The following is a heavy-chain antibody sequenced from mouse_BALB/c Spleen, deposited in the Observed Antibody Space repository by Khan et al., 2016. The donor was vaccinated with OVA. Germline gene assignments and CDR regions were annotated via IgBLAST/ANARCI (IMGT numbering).Heavy chain of an antibody. J-gene: IGHJ3*01. Sequence: EVELVESGPELMKPGASVKISSKASGYSFTSYYIHWMMQSHGKSLEWIGYIDPFSGGTTYNQKFKGQATLTVDKSSSTAYILLSNLTSEDSAVYYCARHGFVAWFTYWGQGTLVTVSA. CDR2: IDPFSGGT. V-gene: IGHV1S135*01. CDR3: ARHGFVAWFTY. D-gene: IGHD2-2*01. CDR1: GYSFTSYY.